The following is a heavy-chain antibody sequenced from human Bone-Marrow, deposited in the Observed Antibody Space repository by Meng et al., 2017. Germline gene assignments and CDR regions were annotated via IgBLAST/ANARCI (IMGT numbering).Heavy chain of an antibody. CDR2: INHSGST. V-gene: IGHV4-34*01. D-gene: IGHD5-18*01. J-gene: IGHJ4*02. CDR1: GGSFSGYY. Sequence: QVQLQQWGAGLLKPSETLSLTCAVYGGSFSGYYWSWIRQPPGKGLEWIGEINHSGSTNYNPSLKSRVTISVDMSKNQFSLKLSSVTAADTAVYYCARTRGYSYGYYGYWGQGTLVTVSS. CDR3: ARTRGYSYGYYGY.